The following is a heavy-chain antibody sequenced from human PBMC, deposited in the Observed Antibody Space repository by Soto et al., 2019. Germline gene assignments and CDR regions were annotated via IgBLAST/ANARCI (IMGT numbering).Heavy chain of an antibody. J-gene: IGHJ4*02. CDR1: GYTFTTYG. Sequence: GASVKVSCKASGYTFTTYGINWVRQAPGQGLEWVGWISADSGDTNYAQKLQGRVTLTTDTSTSTAYMELSSLRSEDTAVYYCARGARGYSYGYGYYFDYWGQGTLVTVSS. D-gene: IGHD5-18*01. CDR2: ISADSGDT. V-gene: IGHV1-18*01. CDR3: ARGARGYSYGYGYYFDY.